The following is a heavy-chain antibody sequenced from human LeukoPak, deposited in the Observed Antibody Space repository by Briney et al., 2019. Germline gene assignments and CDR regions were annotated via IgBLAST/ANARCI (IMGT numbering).Heavy chain of an antibody. CDR2: IKQDGSEK. CDR3: ARDPYIVVVPAESYYYGMDV. CDR1: GFTFSSYW. D-gene: IGHD2-2*01. V-gene: IGHV3-7*01. J-gene: IGHJ6*02. Sequence: GGSLRLSCAASGFTFSSYWMSWVRQAPGKGREWVANIKQDGSEKYYVDSVKGRFTISRANAKNSLYLQMNSLRAEDTAVYYCARDPYIVVVPAESYYYGMDVWGQGTTVTVSS.